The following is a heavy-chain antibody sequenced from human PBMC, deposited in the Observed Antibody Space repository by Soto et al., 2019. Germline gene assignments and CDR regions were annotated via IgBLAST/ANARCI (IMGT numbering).Heavy chain of an antibody. J-gene: IGHJ6*02. CDR1: GYTFTNHW. Sequence: GESLKISCKGYGYTFTNHWIGWVRQLPGKGLEWVGVIYAGDSDTRYSPSFQGLVTISADKSISTAYLQWNSLKASDSAIYYCERHGCSGGICYSFFGWYNYNMDVWGQGTTVTVSS. CDR2: IYAGDSDT. D-gene: IGHD2-15*01. CDR3: ERHGCSGGICYSFFGWYNYNMDV. V-gene: IGHV5-51*01.